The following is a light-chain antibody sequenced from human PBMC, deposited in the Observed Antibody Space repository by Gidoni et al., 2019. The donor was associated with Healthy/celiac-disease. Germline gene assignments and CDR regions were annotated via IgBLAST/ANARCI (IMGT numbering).Light chain of an antibody. CDR3: RQSYITWYT. Sequence: DIQMTHALSSLSASVGDRVTITCRASQSISSYLNWCQQKPGKATKLLIYAASSLQGGVPSRWSGSGSGRDFTLTNSSLQPAEFATYYCRQSYITWYTFGQGTKLEIK. V-gene: IGKV1-39*01. CDR2: AAS. CDR1: QSISSY. J-gene: IGKJ2*01.